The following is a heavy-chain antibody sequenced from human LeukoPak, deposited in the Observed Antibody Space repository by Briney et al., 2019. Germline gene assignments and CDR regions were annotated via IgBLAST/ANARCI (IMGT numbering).Heavy chain of an antibody. Sequence: SETLSLTCTVSGGSITTNTDYWGWVRQPPGKGLEWIGSIYYSGSTYYNPSLKSRVTISVDTSKNQFSLRLSSVTAADTAVYYCARLAAAAMYYFDYWGQGTLVTVSS. D-gene: IGHD6-13*01. CDR1: GGSITTNTDY. CDR3: ARLAAAAMYYFDY. V-gene: IGHV4-39*01. J-gene: IGHJ4*02. CDR2: IYYSGST.